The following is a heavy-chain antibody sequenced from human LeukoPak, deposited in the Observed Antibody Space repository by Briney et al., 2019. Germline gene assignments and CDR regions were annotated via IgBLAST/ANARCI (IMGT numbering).Heavy chain of an antibody. V-gene: IGHV3-23*01. CDR1: GLTFYSYA. CDR2: ISGSGGST. Sequence: PGGSLRLSCAASGLTFYSYAMSWVRQAPGKGLEWVSIISGSGGSTYHADSVQGRFTISRDNSKNTLYLQMNSLRAEDTAVCYCAKIAGTTGTYYYHGLDVWGQGTTVTVSS. CDR3: AKIAGTTGTYYYHGLDV. J-gene: IGHJ6*02. D-gene: IGHD1-7*01.